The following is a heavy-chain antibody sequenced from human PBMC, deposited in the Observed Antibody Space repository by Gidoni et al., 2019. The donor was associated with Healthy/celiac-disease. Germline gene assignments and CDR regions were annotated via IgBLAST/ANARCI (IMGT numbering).Heavy chain of an antibody. CDR3: AKDAYYYGSGSYVDY. V-gene: IGHV3-23*01. CDR2: ISGSGGST. J-gene: IGHJ4*02. D-gene: IGHD3-10*01. Sequence: EVQLLESGGGLVQPGGSLSPSCAASGFTFSSYAMSWVRQAPGKGLEWVSAISGSGGSTYYADSGKGRFTISRENSKNTLYLQMNSLRAEDTAVYYCAKDAYYYGSGSYVDYWGQGTLVTVSS. CDR1: GFTFSSYA.